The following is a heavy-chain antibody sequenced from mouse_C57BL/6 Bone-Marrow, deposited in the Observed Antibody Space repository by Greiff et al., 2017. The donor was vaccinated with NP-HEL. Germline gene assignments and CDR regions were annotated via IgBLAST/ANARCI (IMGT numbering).Heavy chain of an antibody. Sequence: EVLLVASGGGLVQPGGSLSLSCAASGFPFSDYYMSWVRQPPGSALVRVGFIRNIPNGSPIEYSASLKVWLTISSDNSHSILFLQMNALRAEDSATYYCARSIYYDYADDPFYGMDYWGQRTSVTVSS. V-gene: IGHV7-3*01. CDR2: IRNIPNGSPI. J-gene: IGHJ4*01. D-gene: IGHD2-4*01. CDR1: GFPFSDYY. CDR3: ARSIYYDYADDPFYGMDY.